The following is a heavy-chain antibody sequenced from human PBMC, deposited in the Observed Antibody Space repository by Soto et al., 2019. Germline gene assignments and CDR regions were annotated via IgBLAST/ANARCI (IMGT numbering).Heavy chain of an antibody. D-gene: IGHD6-19*01. V-gene: IGHV1-18*01. Sequence: QVQLVQSGAEVKKPGASVKVSCRASGYTFTSYAISWVRQAPAQGLEWMGWISAYNGNTNFAQKLQGRVTMTTDTSTSTAYMELRSLRSDDTAVYYCARVVATVAGPYGMDVWGQGTTVTVSS. CDR3: ARVVATVAGPYGMDV. CDR1: GYTFTSYA. J-gene: IGHJ6*02. CDR2: ISAYNGNT.